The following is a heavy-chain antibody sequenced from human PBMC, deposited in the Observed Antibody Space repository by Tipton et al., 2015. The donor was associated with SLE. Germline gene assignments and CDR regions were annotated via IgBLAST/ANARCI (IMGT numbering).Heavy chain of an antibody. Sequence: GSLRLSCAASGFTISSYAMSWVRQAPGKGPEWVSVIYIGGDTYYADSVKGRFTISRDNSKNTLFLQMNGLRPEDTAVYYCAKDKGQAGYFDYWGQGPLVTVSS. CDR3: AKDKGQAGYFDY. V-gene: IGHV3-23*03. CDR2: IYIGGDT. D-gene: IGHD6-19*01. J-gene: IGHJ4*02. CDR1: GFTISSYA.